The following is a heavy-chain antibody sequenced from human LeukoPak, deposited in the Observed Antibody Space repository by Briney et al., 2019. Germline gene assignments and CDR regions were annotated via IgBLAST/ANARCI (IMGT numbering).Heavy chain of an antibody. Sequence: SETLSLTCTVSGGSISSGGYYWSWIRQHPGKGLEWIGYIYYSESTYYNPSLKSRVTISVDTSKNQFSLKLSSVTAADTAVYYCARGRGYDFWSGYQENNWFDPWGQGTLVTVSS. CDR1: GGSISSGGYY. D-gene: IGHD3-3*01. V-gene: IGHV4-31*03. CDR2: IYYSEST. CDR3: ARGRGYDFWSGYQENNWFDP. J-gene: IGHJ5*02.